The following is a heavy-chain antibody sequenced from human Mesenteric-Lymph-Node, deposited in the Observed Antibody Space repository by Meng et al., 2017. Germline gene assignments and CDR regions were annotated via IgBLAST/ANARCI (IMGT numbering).Heavy chain of an antibody. D-gene: IGHD3-10*01. Sequence: SETLSLPCTVSGGAISSSSYYWGWIRQSPGKGLEWIATIYYRGSTYYNPSLKSRLTISVDTSESHFSLQLSSVTAADTAMYYCARDRGVSGSHDAFDTWGQGTMVTVSS. J-gene: IGHJ3*02. CDR1: GGAISSSSYY. CDR3: ARDRGVSGSHDAFDT. V-gene: IGHV4-39*07. CDR2: IYYRGST.